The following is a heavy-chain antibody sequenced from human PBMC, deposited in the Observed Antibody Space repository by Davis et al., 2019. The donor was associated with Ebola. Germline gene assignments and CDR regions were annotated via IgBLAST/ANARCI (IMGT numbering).Heavy chain of an antibody. CDR3: ARGRWLAKQFDY. CDR2: INHSGST. CDR1: GGSVSSGSYY. D-gene: IGHD6-19*01. J-gene: IGHJ4*02. V-gene: IGHV4-61*01. Sequence: SETLSLTCTVSGGSVSSGSYYWSWIRQPPGKGLEWIGEINHSGSTNYNPSLKSRVTISVDTSKNQFSLKLSSVTAADTAVYYCARGRWLAKQFDYWGQGTLVTVSS.